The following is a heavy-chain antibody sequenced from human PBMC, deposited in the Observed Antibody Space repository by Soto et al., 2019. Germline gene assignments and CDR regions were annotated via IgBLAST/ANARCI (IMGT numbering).Heavy chain of an antibody. V-gene: IGHV3-48*01. J-gene: IGHJ3*02. CDR3: ARDWEYCSGGSCYTGAFDI. Sequence: GGSLRLSCAASGFTFSSYSMNWVRQAPGKGLEWVSYISSSSSTIYYADSVKGRFTISRDNAKNSLYLQMNSLRAEDTAVYYCARDWEYCSGGSCYTGAFDIWGQGTMVTVSS. CDR2: ISSSSSTI. D-gene: IGHD2-15*01. CDR1: GFTFSSYS.